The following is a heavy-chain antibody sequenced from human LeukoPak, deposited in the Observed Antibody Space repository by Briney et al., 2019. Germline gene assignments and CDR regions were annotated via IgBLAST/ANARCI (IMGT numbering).Heavy chain of an antibody. Sequence: ASVKVSCKASGYTFNSYYMHWVRQAPGQGLEWLGIINPSSGSTTYAQKFQGRVTMTRDTSTSTVYLELSGLRSEDTAVYYCARGGMGIQLWPFDYWGQGTLITVSS. CDR3: ARGGMGIQLWPFDY. J-gene: IGHJ4*02. CDR2: INPSSGST. D-gene: IGHD5-18*01. V-gene: IGHV1-46*02. CDR1: GYTFNSYY.